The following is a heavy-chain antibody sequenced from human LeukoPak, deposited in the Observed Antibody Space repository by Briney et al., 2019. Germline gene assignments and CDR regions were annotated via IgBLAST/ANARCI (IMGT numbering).Heavy chain of an antibody. CDR2: ISGSGGST. D-gene: IGHD6-6*01. V-gene: IGHV3-23*01. J-gene: IGHJ4*02. Sequence: PGGSLRLSCAASGFTFSSYAMSWVRQAPGKGLEWVSVISGSGGSTYYADSVKGRFTISRDNSKNTLYLQMNSLRAEDTAVYYCAKDDSRPVGPSSHFDYWGQGILVTVSS. CDR1: GFTFSSYA. CDR3: AKDDSRPVGPSSHFDY.